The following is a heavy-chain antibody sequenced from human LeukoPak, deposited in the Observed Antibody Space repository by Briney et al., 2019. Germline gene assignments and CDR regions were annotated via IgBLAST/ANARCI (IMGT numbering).Heavy chain of an antibody. V-gene: IGHV3-21*01. Sequence: GGSLRLSCAASGLTFRRYTMTWVRQAPGRGLEWVSSISSNSAYIYYADSLRGRLTISRDNAKNSLYLQVDSLGADDTAVYYCAREGGFHYDSSGDAFDIWGQGTMVTVSS. D-gene: IGHD3-22*01. J-gene: IGHJ3*02. CDR2: ISSNSAYI. CDR1: GLTFRRYT. CDR3: AREGGFHYDSSGDAFDI.